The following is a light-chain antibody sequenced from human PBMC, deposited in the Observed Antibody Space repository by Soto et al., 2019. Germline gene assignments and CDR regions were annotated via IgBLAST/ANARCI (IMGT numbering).Light chain of an antibody. CDR2: DAS. Sequence: AIQLTQSPSSLSASVGDRVIITCRASQGISSALAWYQQKPGKPPKVLIYDASSLESGVPSRFSDSGSRTDFTLTISSRQTKDLANYYCHQFNSYPLTFGGGTKVEI. J-gene: IGKJ4*01. CDR3: HQFNSYPLT. CDR1: QGISSA. V-gene: IGKV1-13*02.